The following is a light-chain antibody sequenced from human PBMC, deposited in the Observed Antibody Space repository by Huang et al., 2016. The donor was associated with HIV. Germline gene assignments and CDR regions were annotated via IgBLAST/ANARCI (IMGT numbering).Light chain of an antibody. CDR3: QQSYSTPLT. J-gene: IGKJ4*01. V-gene: IGKV1-39*01. CDR2: SVS. Sequence: QMTQSPSSLSASVGDRVTIICRASQSISNYLNWYQQKLGKAPKLLIYSVSRLQSGVPSRFSGNGSETDFTLTISTLHSEDFASYYCQQSYSTPLTFGGGTKVEI. CDR1: QSISNY.